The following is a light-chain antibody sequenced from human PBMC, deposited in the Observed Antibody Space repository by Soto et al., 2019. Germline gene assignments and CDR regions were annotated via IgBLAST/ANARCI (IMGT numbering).Light chain of an antibody. V-gene: IGKV4-1*01. Sequence: DIVMTQSPDSLAVSLGERATINCKSSQSVLYSSNNKNYLAWYQQKPGQPPKLLIYWASTRESGVPDRFSGSGSGTDFTLTISSRQAEDVAVYYCQQDYNTPPYTFGQGTKLEIK. CDR3: QQDYNTPPYT. CDR1: QSVLYSSNNKNY. J-gene: IGKJ2*01. CDR2: WAS.